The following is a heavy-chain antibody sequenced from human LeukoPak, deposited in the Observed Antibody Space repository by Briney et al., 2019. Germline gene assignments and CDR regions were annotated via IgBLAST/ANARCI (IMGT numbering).Heavy chain of an antibody. D-gene: IGHD2-15*01. CDR2: IYTSGST. CDR1: GGSFSSYY. V-gene: IGHV4-4*07. J-gene: IGHJ4*02. CDR3: ARAYCGGGSCYSSYFDY. Sequence: SETLSLTCTVSGGSFSSYYWSWIRQPAGKGLEWVGRIYTSGSTIYNPSLKSRVTMSVDTSKNQFSLKLSSVTAADTAVYFCARAYCGGGSCYSSYFDYWGQGTLVTVSS.